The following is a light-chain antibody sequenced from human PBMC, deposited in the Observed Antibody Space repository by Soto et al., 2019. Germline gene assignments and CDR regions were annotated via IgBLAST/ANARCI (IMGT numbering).Light chain of an antibody. CDR1: SSDVGSSNL. V-gene: IGLV2-14*02. CDR2: EGS. Sequence: QSVLSQPASVSGSPGQSITVSCTGTSSDVGSSNLVSWYQQYPGKVPKLMIYEGSKRPSGVPDRFSGSKSGNTASLTVSGLQVEDEADYYCSSYAGTHIVFGTGTKVTVL. J-gene: IGLJ1*01. CDR3: SSYAGTHIV.